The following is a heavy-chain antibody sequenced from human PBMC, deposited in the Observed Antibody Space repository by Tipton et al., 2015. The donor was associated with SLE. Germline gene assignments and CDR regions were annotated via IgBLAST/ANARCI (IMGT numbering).Heavy chain of an antibody. J-gene: IGHJ3*02. D-gene: IGHD4-17*01. CDR3: ARADYGDPIKSPDAFDI. V-gene: IGHV4-4*07. Sequence: TLSLTCTVSGGSISSYYWSWIRQPAGKGLEWIGRIYTSGSTNYNPSLKSRVTMSVDTSKNQFSLKLSSVTAADTAVYYCARADYGDPIKSPDAFDIWGQGTMVTVSS. CDR2: IYTSGST. CDR1: GGSISSYY.